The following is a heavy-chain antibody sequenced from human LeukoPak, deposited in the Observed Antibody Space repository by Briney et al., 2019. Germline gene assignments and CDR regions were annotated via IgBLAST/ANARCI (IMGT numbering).Heavy chain of an antibody. CDR2: INTDGSST. Sequence: GGSLRLSCAASRFTFSSFWMHWVRQAPGKGLVWVSRINTDGSSTNYADSVKGRFTISRDNAKNTLYLQMNSLRAEDTAVYYCARGYSYGSAPLDYWGQGTLVTVSS. CDR1: RFTFSSFW. V-gene: IGHV3-74*01. J-gene: IGHJ4*02. D-gene: IGHD3-10*01. CDR3: ARGYSYGSAPLDY.